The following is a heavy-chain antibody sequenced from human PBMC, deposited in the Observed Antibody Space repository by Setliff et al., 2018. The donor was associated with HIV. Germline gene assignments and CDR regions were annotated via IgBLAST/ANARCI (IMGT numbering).Heavy chain of an antibody. CDR2: ISSSSRSK. D-gene: IGHD6-13*01. V-gene: IGHV3-21*01. Sequence: PGGSLRLSCEASGFTFSTYSMNWVRQAPGKGLEWVSSISSSSRSKYYADSVKGRFTISRDNSKNTLYLQMNSLRAEDTAVYYCAKQTVSSSWSNWFDPWGQGTLVTVSS. CDR3: AKQTVSSSWSNWFDP. J-gene: IGHJ5*02. CDR1: GFTFSTYS.